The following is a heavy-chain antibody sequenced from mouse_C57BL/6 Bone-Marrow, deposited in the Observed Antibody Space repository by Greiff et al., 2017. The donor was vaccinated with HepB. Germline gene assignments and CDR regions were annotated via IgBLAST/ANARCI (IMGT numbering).Heavy chain of an antibody. CDR3: ARDSIYYYGSSLFDY. J-gene: IGHJ2*01. Sequence: VQLQQPGAELVMPGASVKLSCKASGYTFTSYWMHWVKQRPGQGLEWIGEIDPSDSYTNYNQKFKGKSTLTVDQSTSTAYMQLSSLTSEDSAVYYCARDSIYYYGSSLFDYWGQGTTLTVSS. CDR1: GYTFTSYW. CDR2: IDPSDSYT. V-gene: IGHV1-69*01. D-gene: IGHD1-1*01.